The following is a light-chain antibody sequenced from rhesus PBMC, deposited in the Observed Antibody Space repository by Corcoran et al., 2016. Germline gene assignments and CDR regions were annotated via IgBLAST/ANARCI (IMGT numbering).Light chain of an antibody. J-gene: IGKJ1*01. Sequence: DIQMTHSPSSLSASVGDTVPITCRASQGISSWLAWYQQKPGKAPKLLIYKAASLPSGVPSRFSGSGSGTYFTLTSSSLQSEEFEIYYCQEYSSRPRAFGQGTKVEIK. V-gene: IGKV1-22*01. CDR3: QEYSSRPRA. CDR1: QGISSW. CDR2: KAA.